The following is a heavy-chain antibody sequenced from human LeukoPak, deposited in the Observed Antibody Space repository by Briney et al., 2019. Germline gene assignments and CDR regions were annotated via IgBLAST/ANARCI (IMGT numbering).Heavy chain of an antibody. J-gene: IGHJ4*02. V-gene: IGHV3-30*18. CDR3: AKGPLRGTAAAIDY. CDR2: ISYDGRNK. CDR1: GFTFSDYY. Sequence: GGSLRLSCAASGFTFSDYYMSWIRQAPGKGLEWVAVISYDGRNKHYPDSVKGRFTISRDISTDTLWLQMDSLRTEDTAVYYCAKGPLRGTAAAIDYWGQGTLVTVSP. D-gene: IGHD2-2*01.